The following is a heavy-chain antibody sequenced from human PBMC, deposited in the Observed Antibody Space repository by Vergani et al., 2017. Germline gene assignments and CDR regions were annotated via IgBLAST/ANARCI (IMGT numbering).Heavy chain of an antibody. CDR2: IYYRGST. J-gene: IGHJ5*02. D-gene: IGHD3-10*01. Sequence: QLQLQESGPGLVKPSETLSLTCTVSGGSISSSSYYWGWIRQPPGKGLEGIGSIYYRGSTYYNPSLKSRVPISGDTSKNQFSLKLSSVTAADTAVYYCARRRGVRGSGSYHWFDPWGQGTLVTVSS. CDR3: ARRRGVRGSGSYHWFDP. V-gene: IGHV4-39*01. CDR1: GGSISSSSYY.